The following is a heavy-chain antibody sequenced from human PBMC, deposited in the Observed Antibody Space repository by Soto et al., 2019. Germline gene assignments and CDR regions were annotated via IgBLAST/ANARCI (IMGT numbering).Heavy chain of an antibody. Sequence: GGSLRLSCAASGFTFSSYAMHWVRQAPGKGLEWVAVISYDGSNKYYADSVKGRFTISRDNSKNTLYLQTNSLRAEDTAVYYCARGLHYDFWSGYQRPRNNWFDPWGQGTLVTVSS. V-gene: IGHV3-30-3*01. CDR1: GFTFSSYA. D-gene: IGHD3-3*01. J-gene: IGHJ5*02. CDR3: ARGLHYDFWSGYQRPRNNWFDP. CDR2: ISYDGSNK.